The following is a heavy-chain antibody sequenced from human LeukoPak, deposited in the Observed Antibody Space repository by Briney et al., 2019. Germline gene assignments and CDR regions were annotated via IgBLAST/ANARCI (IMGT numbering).Heavy chain of an antibody. CDR2: IYTSGST. D-gene: IGHD2-2*01. J-gene: IGHJ4*02. Sequence: SETLSLTCTVSGGSISSYYWSWIRQPPGKGLEWIGYIYTSGSTNYNPSLKSRVTISVDTSKNQFSLKLSSVTAADTAVYYCARKYCSSTRCYDYFDYWGQGTLVTVSP. V-gene: IGHV4-4*09. CDR3: ARKYCSSTRCYDYFDY. CDR1: GGSISSYY.